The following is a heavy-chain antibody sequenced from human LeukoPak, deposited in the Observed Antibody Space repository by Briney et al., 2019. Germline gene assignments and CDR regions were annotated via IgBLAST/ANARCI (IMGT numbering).Heavy chain of an antibody. CDR1: GYTFTSYY. CDR2: INPSGGST. D-gene: IGHD2-2*01. Sequence: ASVKVSCKASGYTFTSYYMHWVRQAPGQGLEWMGIINPSGGSTSYAQKFQGRVTMTRDTSTSTVYMELSSLRSEDTAVYYCARVGIVVVPAAPHYDYWGQGTLVTVSS. J-gene: IGHJ4*02. CDR3: ARVGIVVVPAAPHYDY. V-gene: IGHV1-46*01.